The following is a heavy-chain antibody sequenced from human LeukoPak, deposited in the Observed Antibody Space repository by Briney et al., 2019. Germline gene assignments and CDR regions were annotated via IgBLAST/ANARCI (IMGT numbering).Heavy chain of an antibody. J-gene: IGHJ4*02. CDR3: ARGDYYYDSSGYPGH. V-gene: IGHV3-33*08. Sequence: GGSLRLSCAASGFTFSNAWMNWVRQAPGKGLEWVAVIWYDGNTKYYADSVKGRFTISRDNSKNTLYLQMNSLRAEDTAVYYCARGDYYYDSSGYPGHWGQGTLVTVSS. CDR2: IWYDGNTK. CDR1: GFTFSNAW. D-gene: IGHD3-22*01.